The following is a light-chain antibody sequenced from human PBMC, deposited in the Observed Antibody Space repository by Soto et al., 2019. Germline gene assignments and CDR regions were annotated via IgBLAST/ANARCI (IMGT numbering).Light chain of an antibody. Sequence: QSALTQAASQSGSPGQSITISCTGTSSDIGGYNYVSWYQQHPGKAPKLIIHDVTNRPSGVSDRFFGSKSGNTASLTISGLQAEDEADYYCSSYRASSTTHYVFGTGTKLTVL. CDR1: SSDIGGYNY. V-gene: IGLV2-14*03. CDR2: DVT. J-gene: IGLJ1*01. CDR3: SSYRASSTTHYV.